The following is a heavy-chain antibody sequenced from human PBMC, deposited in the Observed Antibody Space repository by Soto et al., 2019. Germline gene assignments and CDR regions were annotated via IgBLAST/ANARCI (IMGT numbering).Heavy chain of an antibody. Sequence: PXESLNVSWATSGFTFSGCFRHWVRQASGKGLEWVGHIRNKANNYAAAYAGSLKGRFTISRDDSKNTAYLQMDTLKTEDTAVYYCARSYGDDYYFGLDVWGQGTTVTVSS. CDR3: ARSYGDDYYFGLDV. J-gene: IGHJ6*02. CDR1: GFTFSGCF. CDR2: IRNKANNYAA. V-gene: IGHV3-73*01. D-gene: IGHD4-17*01.